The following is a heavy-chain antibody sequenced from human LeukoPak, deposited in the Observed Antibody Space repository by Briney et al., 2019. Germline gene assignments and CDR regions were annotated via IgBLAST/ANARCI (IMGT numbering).Heavy chain of an antibody. D-gene: IGHD3-9*01. CDR2: ISSSSSYI. CDR1: GFTFSSYS. Sequence: PGGSLRLSCAASGFTFSSYSMNWVRQAPGKGLEWVSSISSSSSYIYYADSVKGRFTISRDNAKNSLYLQMKSLRAEDTAVYYCVRDWSGKTGAADYWGQGTLVTVSS. J-gene: IGHJ4*02. V-gene: IGHV3-21*01. CDR3: VRDWSGKTGAADY.